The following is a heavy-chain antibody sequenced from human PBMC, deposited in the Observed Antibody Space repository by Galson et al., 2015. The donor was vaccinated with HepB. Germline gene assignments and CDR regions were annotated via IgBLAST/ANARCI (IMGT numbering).Heavy chain of an antibody. Sequence: LSLTCTVSGGFISSSNYFWGWIRQPPGKGLEWIGSIYYSGSTYYNPSLKSRVTISVDTSKNQFSLKLSSVTAADTAVYYCARAPWITRVFDPWGREPWSPSPQ. CDR2: IYYSGST. D-gene: IGHD3-16*01. CDR3: ARAPWITRVFDP. J-gene: IGHJ5*02. CDR1: GGFISSSNYF. V-gene: IGHV4-39*07.